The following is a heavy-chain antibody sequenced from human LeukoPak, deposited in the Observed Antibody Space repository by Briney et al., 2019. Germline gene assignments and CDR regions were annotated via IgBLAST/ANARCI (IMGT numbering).Heavy chain of an antibody. Sequence: ASVKVSCKASGYTFTSYAIGWVRQAPGQGLEWMGWISNYMGKTNYAPKLQGRVTMTTDTSTSTAYMELRSLRSDDTAVYYCARDGNCSGGSCYRFDYWGQGTLVTVSS. CDR1: GYTFTSYA. V-gene: IGHV1-18*01. CDR3: ARDGNCSGGSCYRFDY. CDR2: ISNYMGKT. D-gene: IGHD2-15*01. J-gene: IGHJ4*02.